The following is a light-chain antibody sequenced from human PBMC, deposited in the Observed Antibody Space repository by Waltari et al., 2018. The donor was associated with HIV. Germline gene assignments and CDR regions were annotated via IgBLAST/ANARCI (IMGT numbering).Light chain of an antibody. CDR3: SSYTSSGPRYVL. Sequence: QSALTQPAPVSGSPGQSLTLSCPGTSGAVGGYNFVSWSHKHPGKAPKLIIYKVNSRPSGVSIRFSGSRSANTASLTISGLQAEDEADYFCSSYTSSGPRYVLFGGGTRLTVL. CDR1: SGAVGGYNF. J-gene: IGLJ2*01. CDR2: KVN. V-gene: IGLV2-14*01.